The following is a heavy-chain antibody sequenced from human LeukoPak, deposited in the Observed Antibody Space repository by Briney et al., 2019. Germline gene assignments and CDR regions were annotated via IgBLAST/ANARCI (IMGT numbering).Heavy chain of an antibody. D-gene: IGHD1-1*01. Sequence: GESLKIFCQAFGYSFSNNWIGWVRQMPGKGLQWMGIINPHDFTTKYSPSFQGQVTISVDKSINTAFLQWSSLTASDTAVYYCARHSRTGTYRELDYWGQGTLVTVSS. CDR2: INPHDFTT. CDR3: ARHSRTGTYRELDY. CDR1: GYSFSNNW. J-gene: IGHJ4*02. V-gene: IGHV5-51*01.